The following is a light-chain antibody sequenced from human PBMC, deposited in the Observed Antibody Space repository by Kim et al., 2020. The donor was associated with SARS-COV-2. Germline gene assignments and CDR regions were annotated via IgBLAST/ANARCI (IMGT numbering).Light chain of an antibody. J-gene: IGKJ4*01. CDR3: QQYNNWPLT. CDR2: GAS. V-gene: IGKV3-15*01. CDR1: QSVSTN. Sequence: EIVMTQPPATLSVSPGERATLSCRASQSVSTNLAWFQQKRGRAPLLLIYGASTRAIGMPARFSGSGSGTEFTLTISSLQSEDFAVYYCQQYNNWPLTFGGGTKVDIK.